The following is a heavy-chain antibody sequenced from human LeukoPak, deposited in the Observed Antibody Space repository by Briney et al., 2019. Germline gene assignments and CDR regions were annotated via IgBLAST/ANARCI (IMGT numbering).Heavy chain of an antibody. CDR2: TSYDERNK. CDR1: GFTFSSNA. Sequence: GGSLRLSCAASGFTFSSNAMHWVSQAPGKGLEWVAATSYDERNKYYGDSVRGRFTISRDNSKNTLYLQMNSLRVEDTALYYCARNLIAVAGTFDYWGQGTLVTVSS. V-gene: IGHV3-30*04. CDR3: ARNLIAVAGTFDY. D-gene: IGHD6-19*01. J-gene: IGHJ4*02.